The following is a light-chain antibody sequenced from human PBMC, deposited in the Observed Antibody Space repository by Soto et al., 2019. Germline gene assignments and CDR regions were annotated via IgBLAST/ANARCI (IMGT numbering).Light chain of an antibody. Sequence: EIVMTQSPDSLAVSLGERATIKCKSSQSVLYSSNDRSYLAWFQQKPGQPPKALIYWASSRESGVPDRFSGSGSGTDFTLSISSLQAEDVAVYFCQQYFTTPWTFGQGTKVEIK. CDR2: WAS. V-gene: IGKV4-1*01. J-gene: IGKJ1*01. CDR1: QSVLYSSNDRSY. CDR3: QQYFTTPWT.